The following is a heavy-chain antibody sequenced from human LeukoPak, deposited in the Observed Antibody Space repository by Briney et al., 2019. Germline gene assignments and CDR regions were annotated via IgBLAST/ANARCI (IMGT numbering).Heavy chain of an antibody. Sequence: GGSLRLSCVDSGFTFTNAWMSWVRQASGKGLEWIGRIKSKTDGETTNYAEPVRGRFTISRDDSKSAVYLQMNSLKIEDTAVYYCTTDLGTYYHGSQRLIPIDYWGQGTLVTVSS. D-gene: IGHD3-10*01. J-gene: IGHJ4*02. CDR2: IKSKTDGETT. CDR1: GFTFTNAW. CDR3: TTDLGTYYHGSQRLIPIDY. V-gene: IGHV3-15*01.